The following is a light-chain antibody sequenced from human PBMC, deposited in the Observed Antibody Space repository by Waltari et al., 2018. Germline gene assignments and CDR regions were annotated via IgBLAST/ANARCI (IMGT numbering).Light chain of an antibody. CDR1: NSDVGSYNL. J-gene: IGLJ2*01. Sequence: QSALTQPASVSGSPGQSITISCTATNSDVGSYNLVSWYQQHPSKAPNLTLYEVTKRPSRFPHRFSGSKASNTSSLTISGLQDEDEADYCCASYAGGSTGIFGGGTKVTVL. CDR2: EVT. CDR3: ASYAGGSTGI. V-gene: IGLV2-23*02.